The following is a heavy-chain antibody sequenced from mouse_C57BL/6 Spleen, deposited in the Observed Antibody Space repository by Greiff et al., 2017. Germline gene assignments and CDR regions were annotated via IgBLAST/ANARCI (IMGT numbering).Heavy chain of an antibody. D-gene: IGHD2-1*01. CDR1: GFSLTSYG. CDR3: AKNSYGNYVGFDY. J-gene: IGHJ2*01. CDR2: IWRGGST. Sequence: VMLVESGPGLVQPSQSLSITCTVSGFSLTSYGVHWVRQSPGKGLEWLGVIWRGGSTDYNAAFMSRLSITKDNSKSQVFFKMNSLQADDTAIYYCAKNSYGNYVGFDYWGQGTTLTVSS. V-gene: IGHV2-5*01.